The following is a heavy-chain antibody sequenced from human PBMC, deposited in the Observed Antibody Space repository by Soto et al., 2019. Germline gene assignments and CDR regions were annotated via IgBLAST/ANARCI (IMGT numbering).Heavy chain of an antibody. J-gene: IGHJ6*02. D-gene: IGHD6-19*01. CDR3: ARDDRVWVSVAGQDYCYYGMDV. CDR1: GFTFSSYW. CDR2: INSDGSST. V-gene: IGHV3-74*01. Sequence: EVQLVESGGGLVQPGGSLRLSCAASGFTFSSYWMHWVRQAPGKGLVWVSRINSDGSSTSYADSVKGRFTISRDNAKNTLYLQMNSLRAEDTAVYYCARDDRVWVSVAGQDYCYYGMDVWGQGTTVTVSS.